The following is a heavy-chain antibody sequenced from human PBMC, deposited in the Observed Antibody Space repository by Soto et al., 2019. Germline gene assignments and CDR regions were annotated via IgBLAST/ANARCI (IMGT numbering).Heavy chain of an antibody. CDR2: ISGRGGST. D-gene: IGHD3-3*02. Sequence: LRLSCAASGFTFSSDAMSWVRQAPGKGLEWVSAISGRGGSTSYADSVKGRFTISRDTSKNTLYLQMNRLRAEDTAVYYCAKDHDALEYLDWSFDSSDIRDQGTTVTV. CDR3: AKDHDALEYLDWSFDSSDI. V-gene: IGHV3-23*01. CDR1: GFTFSSDA. J-gene: IGHJ3*02.